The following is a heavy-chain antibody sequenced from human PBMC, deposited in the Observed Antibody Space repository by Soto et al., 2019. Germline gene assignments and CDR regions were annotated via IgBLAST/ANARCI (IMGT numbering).Heavy chain of an antibody. D-gene: IGHD1-1*01. Sequence: SETLRLTWTVSGASMSGFYWSGFRKSAGKGLEWIGRIYATGTTDYNPSLKSRVMMSVDTSKKQFSLKLRSVTAADTAVYYCVRDGTKNLRDWWAPWGQG. V-gene: IGHV4-4*07. CDR1: GASMSGFY. CDR2: IYATGTT. CDR3: VRDGTKNLRDWWAP. J-gene: IGHJ5*02.